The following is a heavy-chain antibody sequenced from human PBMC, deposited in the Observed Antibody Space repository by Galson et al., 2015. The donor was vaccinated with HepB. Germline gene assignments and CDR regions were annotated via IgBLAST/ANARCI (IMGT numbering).Heavy chain of an antibody. Sequence: SLRLSCAASGFTFSSYAMSWVRQAPGKGLEWVSGISGSGGSTYYADSVKGRFTISRDNSKNTLYLQMNSLRAEDTAVYYSANLWGDYPYFDYWGQETLVTVSS. V-gene: IGHV3-23*01. CDR2: ISGSGGST. J-gene: IGHJ4*02. D-gene: IGHD4-17*01. CDR3: ANLWGDYPYFDY. CDR1: GFTFSSYA.